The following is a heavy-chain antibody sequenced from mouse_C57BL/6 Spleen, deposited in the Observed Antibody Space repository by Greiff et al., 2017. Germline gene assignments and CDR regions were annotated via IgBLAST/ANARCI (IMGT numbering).Heavy chain of an antibody. V-gene: IGHV1-69*01. CDR1: GYTFTSYW. CDR2: IDPSDSYT. CDR3: ESGGNAMDY. Sequence: QVQLQQPGAELVMPGASVKLSCKASGYTFTSYWMHWVKKRPGQGLEWIGEIDPSDSYTNYNQKFKGKSTLTVDKSSSTAYMQLRSLTSEDSAVYYCESGGNAMDYCGQGTSATVSS. J-gene: IGHJ4*01.